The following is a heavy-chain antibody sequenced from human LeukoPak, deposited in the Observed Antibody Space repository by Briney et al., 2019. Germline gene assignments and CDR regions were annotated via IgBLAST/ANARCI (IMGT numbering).Heavy chain of an antibody. CDR3: AKTRTYYDFWSGYYTAVAFDY. CDR1: GFTFSSYG. CDR2: ISYDGSNK. Sequence: PGGSLRLSCAASGFTFSSYGMHWVRQAPGKGLEWVAVISYDGSNKYYADSVKGRFTISRDNCKNTLYLQMNSLRAEDTAVYYCAKTRTYYDFWSGYYTAVAFDYWGQGTLVTVSS. D-gene: IGHD3-3*01. V-gene: IGHV3-30*18. J-gene: IGHJ4*02.